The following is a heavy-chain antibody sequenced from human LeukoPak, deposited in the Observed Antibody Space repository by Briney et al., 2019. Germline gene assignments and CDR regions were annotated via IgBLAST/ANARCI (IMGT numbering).Heavy chain of an antibody. J-gene: IGHJ4*02. CDR2: VSYDENNL. Sequence: GGSLRLSCAASGFTFSAYAMHWVRQAPGKGLEWVAVVSYDENNLYYADSVKGRFTISRDNSKNTLYLQTNSLRADDTAVYYCASNRETSGSGGYCFDYWGQGTLVTVSS. CDR1: GFTFSAYA. D-gene: IGHD3-10*01. CDR3: ASNRETSGSGGYCFDY. V-gene: IGHV3-30-3*01.